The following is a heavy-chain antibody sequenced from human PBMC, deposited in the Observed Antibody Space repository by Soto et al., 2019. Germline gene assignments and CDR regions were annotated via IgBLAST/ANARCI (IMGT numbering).Heavy chain of an antibody. CDR2: LSYDGSNK. J-gene: IGHJ3*02. CDR1: GFNFSSYG. CDR3: AKVGCSGGSCYPLGAFDI. Sequence: GGSLRLSCAAYGFNFSSYGMHWVRQAPGKGLGWVAVLSYDGSNKYYAESVKGRFTISRDNSKHTLYLQMNSMRDEDKAVYYCAKVGCSGGSCYPLGAFDIWGQGTMVTVSS. V-gene: IGHV3-30*18. D-gene: IGHD2-15*01.